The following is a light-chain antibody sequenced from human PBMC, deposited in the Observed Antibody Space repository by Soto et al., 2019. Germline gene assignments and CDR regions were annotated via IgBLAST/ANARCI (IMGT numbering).Light chain of an antibody. CDR2: KAS. Sequence: DIQMTQSPSTLSASVGDRVTITCRASQSLNSWLAWYQHKPGKAPKLLIHKASILASGVPSRFSGSDSGAEFTLTISSLQPDDFANYYCQHSIGYSGMFGQGTKVDIK. CDR3: QHSIGYSGM. V-gene: IGKV1-5*03. J-gene: IGKJ1*01. CDR1: QSLNSW.